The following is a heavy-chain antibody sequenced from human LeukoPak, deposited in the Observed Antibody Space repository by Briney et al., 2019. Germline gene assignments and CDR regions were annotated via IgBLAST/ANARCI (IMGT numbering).Heavy chain of an antibody. CDR3: ARDRTYAFDY. V-gene: IGHV1-18*04. CDR2: ISSYSGNT. CDR1: GYTFTSNG. Sequence: ASVKVSCKASGYTFTSNGISWVRQAPGQGLEWMGWISSYSGNTNYAQNLQGRVTMTTDTSTGTAYMELRSLRSDDTAVYYCARDRTYAFDYWGQGTLVTVSS. D-gene: IGHD1/OR15-1a*01. J-gene: IGHJ4*02.